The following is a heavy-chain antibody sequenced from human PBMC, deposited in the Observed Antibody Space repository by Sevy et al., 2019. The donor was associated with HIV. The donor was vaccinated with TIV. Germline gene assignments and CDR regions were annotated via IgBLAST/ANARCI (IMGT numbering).Heavy chain of an antibody. CDR1: GFTFSDYY. V-gene: IGHV3-11*06. CDR2: ISSGSSYT. Sequence: GGSLRLSCAVSGFTFSDYYMTWIRQSPGKGLEWVSYISSGSSYTNYADSVKGRFTISRDNAKNSLYLEIHTLRPEDTDVYYCARSRSNYADYYFDYWGQGTVVTVSS. D-gene: IGHD4-17*01. J-gene: IGHJ4*02. CDR3: ARSRSNYADYYFDY.